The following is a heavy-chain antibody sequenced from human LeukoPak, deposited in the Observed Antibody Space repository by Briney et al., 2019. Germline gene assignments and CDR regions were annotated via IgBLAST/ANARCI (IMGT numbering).Heavy chain of an antibody. CDR1: GYTFTGYY. CDR2: INPNSGGT. J-gene: IGHJ6*03. D-gene: IGHD2-8*01. Sequence: ASVKVSCMASGYTFTGYYMHWVRQAPGQGLEWMGRINPNSGGTNYAQKFQGRVTMTRDTSISTAYMELSRLRSDDTAVYYCARVMGQYYYYYMDVWGKGTTVTVSS. CDR3: ARVMGQYYYYYMDV. V-gene: IGHV1-2*06.